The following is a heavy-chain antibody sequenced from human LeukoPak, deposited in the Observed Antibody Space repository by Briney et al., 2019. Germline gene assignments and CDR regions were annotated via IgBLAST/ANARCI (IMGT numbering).Heavy chain of an antibody. Sequence: GASVNVSCKASGYTFTSYGISWVRQASGQGLERMGWISAYNGNTNHAQKLQGRVTMTTDTSTSTAYMELRSLRSDDTAVYYCARDRRYYGSGSSFAGMDVWGQGTTVTVSS. CDR3: ARDRRYYGSGSSFAGMDV. CDR1: GYTFTSYG. V-gene: IGHV1-18*01. D-gene: IGHD3-10*01. CDR2: ISAYNGNT. J-gene: IGHJ6*02.